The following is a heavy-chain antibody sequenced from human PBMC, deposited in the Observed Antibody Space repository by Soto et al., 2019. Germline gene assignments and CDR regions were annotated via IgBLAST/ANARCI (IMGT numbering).Heavy chain of an antibody. CDR3: ASKGGGNWTSYYYGMDV. CDR1: GGTFSSYA. CDR2: IIPIFGTA. J-gene: IGHJ6*02. D-gene: IGHD1-1*01. V-gene: IGHV1-69*01. Sequence: QVQLVQSGAEVKKPGSSVKVSCKASGGTFSSYAISWVRQAPGQGLEWMGGIIPIFGTANYAQKFQGRVTITAEESTSTAYMELRSLRSEDTAVYYCASKGGGNWTSYYYGMDVWGQGTTVTVSS.